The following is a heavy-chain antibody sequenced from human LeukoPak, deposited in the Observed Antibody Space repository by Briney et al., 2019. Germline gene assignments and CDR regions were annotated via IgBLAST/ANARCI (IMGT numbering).Heavy chain of an antibody. V-gene: IGHV3-74*01. Sequence: GGSLRLSCAASGFTFSNYWMHWVRQAPGKGLVWVSRINSDGINTSNADSVKGRFTISRDNAENTLNLQMNSLRAEDTAVYYCARDLGQYYDTSDNWFDPWGQGTLVTVSS. CDR1: GFTFSNYW. D-gene: IGHD3-22*01. J-gene: IGHJ5*02. CDR2: INSDGINT. CDR3: ARDLGQYYDTSDNWFDP.